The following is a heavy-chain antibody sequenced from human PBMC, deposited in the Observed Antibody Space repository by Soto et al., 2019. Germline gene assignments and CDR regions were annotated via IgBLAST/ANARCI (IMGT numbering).Heavy chain of an antibody. CDR3: ARDGDYYDSSGYYYYYGMDV. V-gene: IGHV3-33*01. Sequence: QVQLVESGGGVVQPGRSLRLSCAASGFTFSSYGMHWVRQAPGKGLEWVAVIWYDGSNKYYADSVKGRFTISRDNSKNTLYMQMNSLRAEDTAVYYCARDGDYYDSSGYYYYYGMDVWGQGTTVTVSS. J-gene: IGHJ6*02. D-gene: IGHD3-22*01. CDR2: IWYDGSNK. CDR1: GFTFSSYG.